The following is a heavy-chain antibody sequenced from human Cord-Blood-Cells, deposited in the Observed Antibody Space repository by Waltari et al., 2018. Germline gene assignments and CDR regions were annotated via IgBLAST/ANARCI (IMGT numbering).Heavy chain of an antibody. J-gene: IGHJ3*02. V-gene: IGHV2-5*01. D-gene: IGHD3-16*01. Sequence: QITLKESGPTLVKPTQTLTLTCTFSGFSLSTSGVGVGWIRQPPGKALEWLAPIYWNYDKGYSQSQKSRLTSTKDASKNHVDLTMTNMDPVDTATYYCAHRETVTHVGAAFDIWGQGTMVTVAS. CDR3: AHRETVTHVGAAFDI. CDR2: IYWNYDK. CDR1: GFSLSTSGVG.